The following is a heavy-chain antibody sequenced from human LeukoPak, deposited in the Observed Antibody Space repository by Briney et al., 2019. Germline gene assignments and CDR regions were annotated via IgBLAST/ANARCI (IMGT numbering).Heavy chain of an antibody. D-gene: IGHD3-10*01. Sequence: SETLSLTCTVSGGSISSYYWSWIRQPPGKGLEWIGFIFYSGTTNYNPSLKSRVTISVDTSKNQFSLKLSSVTAADTAAYYCARDVYASETYYVGHWGQGILVTVSS. CDR3: ARDVYASETYYVGH. V-gene: IGHV4-59*12. CDR1: GGSISSYY. J-gene: IGHJ4*02. CDR2: IFYSGTT.